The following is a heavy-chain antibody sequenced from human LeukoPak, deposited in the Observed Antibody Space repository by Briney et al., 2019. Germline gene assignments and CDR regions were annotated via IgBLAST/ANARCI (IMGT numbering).Heavy chain of an antibody. CDR1: GFTFDDYA. V-gene: IGHV3-9*03. CDR2: ISWNSGSI. Sequence: PGGSLRLSCAASGFTFDDYAMHWVRQAPGKGLEWVSGISWNSGSIGYADSVKGRFTISRDNAKNSLYLQMNSLRAEDMALYHCAKDYGSGSGTFDAFDIWGQGTMVTVSS. CDR3: AKDYGSGSGTFDAFDI. J-gene: IGHJ3*02. D-gene: IGHD1-26*01.